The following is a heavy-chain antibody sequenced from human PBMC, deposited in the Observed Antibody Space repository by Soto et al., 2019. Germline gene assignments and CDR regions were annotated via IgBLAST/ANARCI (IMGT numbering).Heavy chain of an antibody. CDR3: ARDGVGNQLLRGLGGWFDP. CDR1: GFSFRSHG. Sequence: QVQLVESGGGVVQPGRSLRLSCAASGFSFRSHGMHWVRQIPGKGLEWVAVIWYDGRDKYYADSVKGRFTISRDNSKXXLXXQMNSLRAEDTAVYYCARDGVGNQLLRGLGGWFDPWGQGTLVTVSS. V-gene: IGHV3-33*01. D-gene: IGHD2-2*01. CDR2: IWYDGRDK. J-gene: IGHJ5*02.